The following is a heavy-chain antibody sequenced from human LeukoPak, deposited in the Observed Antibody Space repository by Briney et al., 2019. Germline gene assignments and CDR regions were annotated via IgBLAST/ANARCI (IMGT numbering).Heavy chain of an antibody. Sequence: SETLSLTCAVYGGSFSGYYWSWIRQPPGKGLEWIGEINHSGSTNYNPSLKSRVTMSVDTSKNQFSLQLSSVTAADTAVYYCARSYYDSSGYFLKYNWFDSWGQGTLVTVSA. CDR1: GGSFSGYY. CDR2: INHSGST. D-gene: IGHD3-22*01. CDR3: ARSYYDSSGYFLKYNWFDS. V-gene: IGHV4-34*01. J-gene: IGHJ5*01.